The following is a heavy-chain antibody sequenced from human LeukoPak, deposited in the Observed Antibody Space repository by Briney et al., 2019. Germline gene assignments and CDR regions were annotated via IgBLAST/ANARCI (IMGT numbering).Heavy chain of an antibody. Sequence: GGSLRLSWAASGFTFSSYGMHWVRQAPGKGLEWVAFIRYDGSNKYYADSVKGRFTISRDNSKNTLYLQMNSLRAEDTAVYYCSKDCTTVTTSKWLGLDDYNYYYYMDVWSKGTTVTISS. CDR2: IRYDGSNK. D-gene: IGHD4-17*01. J-gene: IGHJ6*03. CDR3: SKDCTTVTTSKWLGLDDYNYYYYMDV. V-gene: IGHV3-30*02. CDR1: GFTFSSYG.